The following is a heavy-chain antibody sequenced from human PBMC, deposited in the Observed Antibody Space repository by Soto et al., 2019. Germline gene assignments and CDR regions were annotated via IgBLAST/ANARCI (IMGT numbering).Heavy chain of an antibody. CDR2: IHHSGTT. J-gene: IGHJ4*02. Sequence: SETLSLTCTVSGGSISSGDYYWSWIRQYSGKGLGWIGYIHHSGTTYYNPSLKSRVVISVDTSKDQFSLDLSSVSAADTAVYFCARDRGIAATTDCWGQGTLVTVSS. D-gene: IGHD6-13*01. CDR1: GGSISSGDYY. CDR3: ARDRGIAATTDC. V-gene: IGHV4-31*03.